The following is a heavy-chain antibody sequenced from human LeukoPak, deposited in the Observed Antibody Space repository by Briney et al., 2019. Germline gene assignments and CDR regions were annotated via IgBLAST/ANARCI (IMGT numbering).Heavy chain of an antibody. D-gene: IGHD3-10*01. CDR2: INPSGGST. Sequence: RASVKVSCKASGYTFTSYYMHWVRQAPGQGLEWMGIINPSGGSTSYAQKFQGRVTMTRDMSTSTVYMELSSLRSEDTAVYYCARVQNLWFGERYYFDYWGQGTLVTVSS. CDR3: ARVQNLWFGERYYFDY. J-gene: IGHJ4*02. V-gene: IGHV1-46*01. CDR1: GYTFTSYY.